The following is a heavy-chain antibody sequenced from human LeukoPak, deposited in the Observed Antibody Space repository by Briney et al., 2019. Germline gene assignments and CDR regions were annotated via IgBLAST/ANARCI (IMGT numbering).Heavy chain of an antibody. V-gene: IGHV1-18*01. Sequence: ASVKVSCKASGYTFTSYGISWVRQAPGQGLEWMGWISAYNGNTNYAQKLQGRVTMTRDMSTSTVYMELSSLRSEDTAVYYCARTPPSQWLGSYYYYMDVWGKGTTVTVSS. D-gene: IGHD6-19*01. CDR1: GYTFTSYG. J-gene: IGHJ6*03. CDR2: ISAYNGNT. CDR3: ARTPPSQWLGSYYYYMDV.